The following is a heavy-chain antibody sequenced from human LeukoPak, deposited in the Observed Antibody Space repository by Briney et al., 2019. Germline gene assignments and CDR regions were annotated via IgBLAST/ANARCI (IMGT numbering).Heavy chain of an antibody. V-gene: IGHV1-69*05. CDR2: IIPIFGTA. D-gene: IGHD3-10*01. Sequence: GASVKVSCKASGGTFSSYAISWVRQAPGQGLEWMGGIIPIFGTANYAQKFQGRVTITTDESTSTAYMELSSLRSDDTAVYYCARVYYYGSGSNLRPEFDYWGQGTLVTVSS. J-gene: IGHJ4*02. CDR1: GGTFSSYA. CDR3: ARVYYYGSGSNLRPEFDY.